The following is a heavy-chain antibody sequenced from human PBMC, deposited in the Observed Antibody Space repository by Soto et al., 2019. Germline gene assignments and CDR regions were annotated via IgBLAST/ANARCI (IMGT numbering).Heavy chain of an antibody. J-gene: IGHJ4*02. CDR2: IYYSGST. D-gene: IGHD5-12*01. CDR3: AREGRDGDGYTNFDY. V-gene: IGHV4-59*01. CDR1: GGSISSYY. Sequence: PSETLSLTCTVSGGSISSYYWSWIRQPPGKGLEWIGYIYYSGSTNYNPSLKSRVTISVDTSKNQFSLKLSSVTAADTAVYYCAREGRDGDGYTNFDYWGQGTLVTVSS.